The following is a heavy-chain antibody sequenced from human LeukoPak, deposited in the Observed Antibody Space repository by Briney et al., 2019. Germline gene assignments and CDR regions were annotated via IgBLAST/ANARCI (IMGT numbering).Heavy chain of an antibody. J-gene: IGHJ4*02. Sequence: QPGGSLRLSCVASGFTFSSYAMTWFRQAPGKGLEWVSSFSGGDGSPYHADSVKGRFTISRDNSKSTLYLQMNSLRAEDTAIYYCAKSGWLRSSGLWGDYWGQGALVTVSS. CDR1: GFTFSSYA. D-gene: IGHD5-12*01. CDR3: AKSGWLRSSGLWGDY. V-gene: IGHV3-23*01. CDR2: FSGGDGSP.